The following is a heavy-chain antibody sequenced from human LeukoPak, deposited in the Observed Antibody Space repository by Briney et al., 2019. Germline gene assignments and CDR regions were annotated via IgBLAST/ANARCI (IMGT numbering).Heavy chain of an antibody. Sequence: GGSLRLSCAASEFIFSTYGMHWVRQAPGKGLEWVAFIQYDGGNKYYADSVKGRFTISRDNSKNTLYLQMNSLRAEDTAVYYCAKGGRTYSSYNWFDPWGQGTLVTVSS. J-gene: IGHJ5*02. CDR2: IQYDGGNK. V-gene: IGHV3-30*02. D-gene: IGHD2-15*01. CDR1: EFIFSTYG. CDR3: AKGGRTYSSYNWFDP.